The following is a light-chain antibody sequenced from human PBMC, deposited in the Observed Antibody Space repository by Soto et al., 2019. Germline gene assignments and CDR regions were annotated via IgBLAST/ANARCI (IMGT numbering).Light chain of an antibody. CDR2: EVS. Sequence: DIMMTQTPLSLSVTPGQPASISCKSSQSLLHSDGETYLYWFLQKPGQPPQLLIYEVSKRFSGVPHRFSGSGSGTDFTLKISRVEAEDVGVFYFMQSTQFPPTIGGGTKVEIK. CDR1: QSLLHSDGETY. J-gene: IGKJ4*01. CDR3: MQSTQFPPT. V-gene: IGKV2D-29*01.